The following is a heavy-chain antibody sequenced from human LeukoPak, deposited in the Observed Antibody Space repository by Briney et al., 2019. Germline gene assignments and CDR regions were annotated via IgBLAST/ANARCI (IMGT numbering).Heavy chain of an antibody. CDR3: AKPSYGDPLDAFDI. J-gene: IGHJ3*02. CDR2: ISNDGGNT. CDR1: GFTFSSYW. D-gene: IGHD4-17*01. V-gene: IGHV3-74*01. Sequence: GGSLRLSCAAAGFTFSSYWMHWVRQAPGKGLVWVSRISNDGGNTSYADSVRGRFTISRDNSKNTLFLQMNSLRAEDTAVYYCAKPSYGDPLDAFDIWGQGTMVTVSS.